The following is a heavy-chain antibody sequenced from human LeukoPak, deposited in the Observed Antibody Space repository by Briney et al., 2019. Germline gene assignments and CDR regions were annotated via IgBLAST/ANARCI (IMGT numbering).Heavy chain of an antibody. CDR1: GYTLTSYG. CDR3: ARDGRSCSSTSCYYYYYYYMDV. D-gene: IGHD2-2*01. V-gene: IGHV1-18*01. CDR2: ISAYNGNT. J-gene: IGHJ6*03. Sequence: ASVKVSCKASGYTLTSYGISWVRQAPGQGLAWGGWISAYNGNTNYAQKLQGRVTMTTEISTSTAYMELRSLRSDGTAVYYCARDGRSCSSTSCYYYYYYYMDVWGKGTTVTVSS.